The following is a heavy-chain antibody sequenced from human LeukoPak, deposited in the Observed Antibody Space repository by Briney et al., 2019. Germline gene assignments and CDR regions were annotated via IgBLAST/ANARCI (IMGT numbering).Heavy chain of an antibody. J-gene: IGHJ4*02. CDR1: GYTFTSYA. CDR2: INAGNGNT. Sequence: ASVKVSCKASGYTFTSYAMHWVRQAPGQRLEWMGWINAGNGNTKYSQKFQGRVTITRDTSASTAYMELSSLRSEDTAVYYCARDLSYCSSTSCYRDSVDFDYWGQGTLVTVSS. D-gene: IGHD2-2*01. V-gene: IGHV1-3*01. CDR3: ARDLSYCSSTSCYRDSVDFDY.